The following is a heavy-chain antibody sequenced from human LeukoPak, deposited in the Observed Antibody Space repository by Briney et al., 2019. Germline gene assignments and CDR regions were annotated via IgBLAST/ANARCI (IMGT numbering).Heavy chain of an antibody. D-gene: IGHD3-9*01. V-gene: IGHV4-39*07. CDR2: IYYSGST. CDR3: ARDQAYYDILTGYYDAFDI. CDR1: GGSISSSSYY. J-gene: IGHJ3*02. Sequence: SETLSLTCTVSGGSISSSSYYWGWIRQPPGKGLEWIGSIYYSGSTNYNPSLKSRVTISVDTSKNQFSLKLSSVTAADTAVYYCARDQAYYDILTGYYDAFDIWGQGTMVTVSS.